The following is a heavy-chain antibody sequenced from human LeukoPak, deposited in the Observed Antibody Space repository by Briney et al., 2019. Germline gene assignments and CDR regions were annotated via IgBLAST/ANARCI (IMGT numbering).Heavy chain of an antibody. CDR3: ARDFSGGSCH. D-gene: IGHD2-15*01. Sequence: KPSETLSLTCTVSGASISDYYWSWIRQPPRKGLEWIGNIYASGTTNYNPSLRSRVTISVDTSKNQFSLKLSSVTAADTAVYYCARDFSGGSCHWGQGTLVTVSS. J-gene: IGHJ4*02. CDR2: IYASGTT. CDR1: GASISDYY. V-gene: IGHV4-59*12.